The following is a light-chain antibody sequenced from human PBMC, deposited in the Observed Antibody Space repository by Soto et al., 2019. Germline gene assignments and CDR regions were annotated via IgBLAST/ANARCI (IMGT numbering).Light chain of an antibody. CDR2: WAS. Sequence: DIVMTQSPDSLAVSLGERATINCKSSQSVLYSPNNNNYLSWYQHKPGQPPRLLISWASTRESGVPDRFSGSGSGTDFTLTISSLQAEDVAVYYCQQYYTTPYTFGPGTKVDVK. V-gene: IGKV4-1*01. CDR3: QQYYTTPYT. CDR1: QSVLYSPNNNNY. J-gene: IGKJ3*01.